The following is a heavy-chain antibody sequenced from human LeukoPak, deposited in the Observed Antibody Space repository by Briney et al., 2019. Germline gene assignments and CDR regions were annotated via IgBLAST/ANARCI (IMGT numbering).Heavy chain of an antibody. D-gene: IGHD3-10*01. J-gene: IGHJ4*02. CDR1: GGSISSSSYY. Sequence: PSETRSLTCTVSGGSISSSSYYWGWIRQPPGKGLEWIGSIYYSGSTYYNPSLKSRVTISVDTSKNQFSLKLSSVTATDTAVYYCARLTYYYGSGSYYLFDYWGQGTLVTVSS. V-gene: IGHV4-39*07. CDR3: ARLTYYYGSGSYYLFDY. CDR2: IYYSGST.